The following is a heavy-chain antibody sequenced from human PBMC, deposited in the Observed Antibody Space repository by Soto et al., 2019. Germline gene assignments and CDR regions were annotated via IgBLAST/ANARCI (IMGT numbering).Heavy chain of an antibody. Sequence: SETLSLTXAVYGGSFSGYYWSWIRQPPGKGLEWIGEINHSGSTNYNPSLKSRVSISVGTSNNQFSLKLNSVTAADTAVYFCARGRGDGYNQHWYFDLWGRGTLVTVSS. CDR2: INHSGST. D-gene: IGHD3-10*01. CDR3: ARGRGDGYNQHWYFDL. V-gene: IGHV4-34*01. J-gene: IGHJ2*01. CDR1: GGSFSGYY.